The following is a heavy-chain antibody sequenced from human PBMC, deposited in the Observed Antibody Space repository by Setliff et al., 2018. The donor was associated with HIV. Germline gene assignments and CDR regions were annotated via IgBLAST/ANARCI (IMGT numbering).Heavy chain of an antibody. CDR1: GYSLSKCG. D-gene: IGHD1-1*01. V-gene: IGHV1-18*01. J-gene: IGHJ5*02. CDR3: ARDCGMGPATDNFDP. Sequence: VKVSCKASGYSLSKCGISWVRQAPGQGLEWMGWSSTDNGHTNYAQKLQGRVTMTTDTSTRTAYMELRGLTSDDTAVYYCARDCGMGPATDNFDPWGQGTLVTVSS. CDR2: SSTDNGHT.